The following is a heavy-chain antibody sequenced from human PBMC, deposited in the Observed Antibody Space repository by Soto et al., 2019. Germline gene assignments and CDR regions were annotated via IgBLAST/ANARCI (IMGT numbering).Heavy chain of an antibody. D-gene: IGHD6-19*01. CDR2: IIPIFGTA. V-gene: IGHV1-69*13. CDR1: GGTXTSYA. J-gene: IGHJ6*02. CDR3: ARAGGPSSGKPHYGYYYYGMDV. Sequence: SXKVSCEASGGTXTSYAIGLVRQAPGQGLEWMGGIIPIFGTANYAQKFQGRVTITADESTRTDYMELSSLRSEDTAVYYFARAGGPSSGKPHYGYYYYGMDVWGQGTTVTVS.